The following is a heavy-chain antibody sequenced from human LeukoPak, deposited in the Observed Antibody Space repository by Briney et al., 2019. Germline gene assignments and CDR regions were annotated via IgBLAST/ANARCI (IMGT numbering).Heavy chain of an antibody. V-gene: IGHV4-59*06. CDR2: IYNSGNT. J-gene: IGHJ4*02. CDR1: GGSISSYY. D-gene: IGHD4-17*01. Sequence: VKPSETLSLTCTVSGGSISSYYWSWIRQHPGKGLEWIGYIYNSGNTYYNPSLKSRVTMSIDTSKNQFSLNLRSVTAADTTVYYCARTSYETGDHYFDYWGQGTLVTVSS. CDR3: ARTSYETGDHYFDY.